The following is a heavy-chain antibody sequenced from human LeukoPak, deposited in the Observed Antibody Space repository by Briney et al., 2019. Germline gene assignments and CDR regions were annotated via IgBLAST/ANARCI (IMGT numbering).Heavy chain of an antibody. CDR1: GGSFSGYY. CDR3: ARGASMVRGVRDFDY. V-gene: IGHV4-34*01. D-gene: IGHD3-10*01. Sequence: KTSETLSLTCAVYGGSFSGYYWSWIRQPPGKGLEWIGEINHSGSTNYNPSLKSRVTISVDTSKNQFSLKLSSVTAADTAVYYCARGASMVRGVRDFDYWGQGTLVTVSS. CDR2: INHSGST. J-gene: IGHJ4*02.